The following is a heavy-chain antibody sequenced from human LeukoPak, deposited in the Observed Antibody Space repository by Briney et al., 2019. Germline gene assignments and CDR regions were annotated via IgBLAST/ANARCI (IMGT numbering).Heavy chain of an antibody. D-gene: IGHD1-26*01. CDR3: ARDFLRRSYFRFGGFDY. CDR1: GFTFSSYS. V-gene: IGHV3-48*01. J-gene: IGHJ4*02. CDR2: ISSSSSTI. Sequence: GGSLRLSCAASGFTFSSYSMNWVRQAPGKGLEWVSYISSSSSTIYYADSVKGRFAISRDNAKNSLYLQMNSLRAEDTAVYYCARDFLRRSYFRFGGFDYWGQGTLVTVSS.